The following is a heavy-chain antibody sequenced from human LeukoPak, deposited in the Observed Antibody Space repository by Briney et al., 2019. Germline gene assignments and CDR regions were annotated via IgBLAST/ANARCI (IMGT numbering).Heavy chain of an antibody. CDR1: GFTFDDYA. V-gene: IGHV3-9*01. CDR2: ISWNSGSI. J-gene: IGHJ3*02. CDR3: ARDSHGAFDI. Sequence: QSGGSLRLSCAASGFTFDDYAMHWVRQAPGKGLEWVSGISWNSGSIGYADSVKGRFTISRDNAKNSLYLQMNSLRAEDTAVYYCARDSHGAFDIWGQGTMVTVSS.